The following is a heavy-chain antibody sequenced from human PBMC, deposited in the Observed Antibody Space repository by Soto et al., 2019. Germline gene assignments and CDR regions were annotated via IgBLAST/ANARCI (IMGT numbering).Heavy chain of an antibody. CDR3: ARVGSSSSWHRFDY. Sequence: SVKVSCKASGGTFSSYTISWVRQAPGQGLEWMGRIIPILGIANYAQKFQGRVTSTADKSTSTAYMELSSLRSEDTAVYYCARVGSSSSWHRFDYSGQGTLVTVSS. CDR1: GGTFSSYT. J-gene: IGHJ4*02. D-gene: IGHD6-13*01. CDR2: IIPILGIA. V-gene: IGHV1-69*02.